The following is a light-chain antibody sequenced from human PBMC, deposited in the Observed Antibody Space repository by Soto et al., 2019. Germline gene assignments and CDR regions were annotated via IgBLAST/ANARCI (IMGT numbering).Light chain of an antibody. CDR1: SSNIGAHYD. J-gene: IGLJ1*01. CDR2: GNS. CDR3: QSYDNSLSVYV. V-gene: IGLV1-40*01. Sequence: QSLLTHPPSLSGAPGQRVTISCTGSSSNIGAHYDVHWYQQLPGTAPKLLIYGNSNRPSGVPDRFSGSKSGTSASLAITGLQAEDEADYYCQSYDNSLSVYVFGTGTKVTGL.